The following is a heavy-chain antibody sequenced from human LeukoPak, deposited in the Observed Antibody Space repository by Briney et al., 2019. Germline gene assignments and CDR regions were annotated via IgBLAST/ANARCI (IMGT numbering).Heavy chain of an antibody. V-gene: IGHV3-30-3*01. CDR1: GFTFSSYA. CDR3: ARDRTGGSGSYSFDY. CDR2: ISYDGSNK. D-gene: IGHD3-10*01. J-gene: IGHJ4*02. Sequence: GGSLRLSCAASGFTFSSYAMHWVRQAPGKGLEWVAVISYDGSNKYYADSVKGRFTISRDNSKNTLYLQMNSLRAEDTAVYYCARDRTGGSGSYSFDYWGQGTLVTVSS.